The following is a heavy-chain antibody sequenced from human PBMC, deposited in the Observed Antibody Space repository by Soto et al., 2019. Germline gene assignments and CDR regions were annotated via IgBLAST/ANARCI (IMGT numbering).Heavy chain of an antibody. V-gene: IGHV3-30*18. Sequence: PGGSLRLSCAASGFTFSSYGMHWVRQAPGKGLEWVAVISYDGSNKYYADSVKGRFTISRDNSKNTLYLQMNSLRAEDTAVYYCAKDRKDQVTTDNYYYYYGMDVWGQGTTVTVSS. CDR3: AKDRKDQVTTDNYYYYYGMDV. CDR2: ISYDGSNK. D-gene: IGHD4-17*01. CDR1: GFTFSSYG. J-gene: IGHJ6*02.